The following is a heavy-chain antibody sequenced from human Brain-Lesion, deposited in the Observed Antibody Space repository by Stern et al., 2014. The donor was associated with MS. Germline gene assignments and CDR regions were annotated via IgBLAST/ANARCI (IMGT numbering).Heavy chain of an antibody. CDR2: SNPNTGGT. CDR1: GYIFTGYY. Sequence: DQLVESGAEVKKPGASVKVSCKTSGYIFTGYYIHWVRQAPGQGLEWMAGSNPNTGGTKYAQKFQGRVTMSRDTSISTAYVELSSLTSDDTAVYYCARDQRGITIFGVVTDYYYLGMDVWGQGTTVTVSS. V-gene: IGHV1-2*02. J-gene: IGHJ6*02. CDR3: ARDQRGITIFGVVTDYYYLGMDV. D-gene: IGHD3-3*01.